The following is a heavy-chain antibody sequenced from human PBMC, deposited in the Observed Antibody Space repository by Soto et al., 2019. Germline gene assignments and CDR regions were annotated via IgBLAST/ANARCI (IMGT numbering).Heavy chain of an antibody. J-gene: IGHJ4*02. CDR2: IYYSGST. CDR1: GGSISSGDYY. CDR3: ARGLPSPSDSFDY. Sequence: PSETLSLTCTVSGGSISSGDYYWSWIRQPPGKGLEWIGYIYYSGSTYYNPSLKSRVTISVDTSKNQFSLELSSVTAADTAVYYCARGLPSPSDSFDYWGQGTLVTVS. V-gene: IGHV4-30-4*01.